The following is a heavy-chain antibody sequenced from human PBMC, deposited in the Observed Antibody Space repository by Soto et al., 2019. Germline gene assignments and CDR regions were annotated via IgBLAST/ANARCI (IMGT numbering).Heavy chain of an antibody. CDR2: VNPKTGDT. Sequence: ASVKVSCKASGYTFNGYYIHWVRQAPGQGLEWMGWVNPKTGDTNYAQKFQGWVTMTRDTSVNTAYVELTRLKSADTAVYFCARDIISRNIQFPFSHYGMDVCGQGATVPVYS. CDR3: ARDIISRNIQFPFSHYGMDV. D-gene: IGHD3-16*01. J-gene: IGHJ6*02. V-gene: IGHV1-2*04. CDR1: GYTFNGYY.